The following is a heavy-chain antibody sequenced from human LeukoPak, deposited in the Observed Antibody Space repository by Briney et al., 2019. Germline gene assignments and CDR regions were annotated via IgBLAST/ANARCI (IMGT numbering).Heavy chain of an antibody. CDR2: IFGSGGST. CDR1: GFTFSSYA. CDR3: AKTTTGYSSGRFPGWPVDY. J-gene: IGHJ4*02. D-gene: IGHD6-19*01. V-gene: IGHV3-23*01. Sequence: GGSLRLSCSASGFTFSSYARYWVRQAPGKGLEWVSGIFGSGGSTHYADSVKGRVTISRDNSKNTVYLQMNSLRAEDTAVYYCAKTTTGYSSGRFPGWPVDYWGQGTLVTVSS.